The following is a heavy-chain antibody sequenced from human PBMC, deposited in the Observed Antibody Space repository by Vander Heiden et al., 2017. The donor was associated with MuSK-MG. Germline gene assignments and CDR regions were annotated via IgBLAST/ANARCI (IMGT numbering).Heavy chain of an antibody. CDR1: GDTFSRYA. J-gene: IGHJ2*01. V-gene: IGHV1-69*01. Sequence: QVQLVQSGAEVKKPGSSVKVSCKASGDTFSRYAISWVRQAPGQGLEWMGGIIPIFGTATSAQRFRARATIPAEDSPSTTYRERSSLSPETPPVYSWAGGFGRRPGGASFFYGGRGPLGT. D-gene: IGHD3-16*01. CDR3: AGGFGRRPGGASFFY. CDR2: IIPIFGTA.